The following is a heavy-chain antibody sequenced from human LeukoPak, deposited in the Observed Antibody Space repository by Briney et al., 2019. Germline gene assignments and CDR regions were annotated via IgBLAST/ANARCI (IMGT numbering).Heavy chain of an antibody. CDR2: IRQDGREK. D-gene: IGHD3-10*01. CDR1: GFTFSSYS. CDR3: AREGVGGFDS. V-gene: IGHV3-7*01. Sequence: GGSLRLSCAASGFTFSSYSMNWVRQAPGKGLEWVANIRQDGREKSYADSVKGRFTISRDNAKTSVYLQMNSLRVEDTAVYYCAREGVGGFDSWGQGTLVTVSS. J-gene: IGHJ5*01.